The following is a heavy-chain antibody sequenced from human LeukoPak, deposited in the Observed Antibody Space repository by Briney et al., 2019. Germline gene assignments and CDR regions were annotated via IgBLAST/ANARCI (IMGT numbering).Heavy chain of an antibody. CDR2: IYYSGSA. CDR1: GGSTSSHY. D-gene: IGHD5-24*01. Sequence: SETLSLTCTVSGGSTSSHYWSWIRQPPGKGLEWIGNIYYSGSANYNPSLKSRVTISVDTSKNQFSLKLSSVTAADTAVYYCARPRDGYNFGAFVMWGQGTLVTVSS. CDR3: ARPRDGYNFGAFVM. J-gene: IGHJ3*02. V-gene: IGHV4-59*08.